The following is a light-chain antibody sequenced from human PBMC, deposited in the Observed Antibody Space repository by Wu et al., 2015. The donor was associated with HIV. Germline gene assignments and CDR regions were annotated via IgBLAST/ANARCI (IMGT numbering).Light chain of an antibody. CDR1: QTVYNY. Sequence: EVVLTQSPATLSLSPGERATLSCRASQTVYNYFAWYQQRPGQAPRLLIKDASNRASGIPDRFSGGGSGTDFTLTISRLEPEDFAVYYCQHYGGSPVTFGPGTKVDIK. CDR2: DAS. V-gene: IGKV3-20*01. J-gene: IGKJ3*01. CDR3: QHYGGSPVT.